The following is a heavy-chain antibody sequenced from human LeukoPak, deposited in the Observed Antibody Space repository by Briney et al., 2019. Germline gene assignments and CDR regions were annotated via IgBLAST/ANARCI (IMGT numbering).Heavy chain of an antibody. CDR3: ARDLGAQYCSGGSCYHDASDI. CDR2: INPNSGGT. D-gene: IGHD2-15*01. J-gene: IGHJ3*02. Sequence: ASVKVSCKASGYTFTGYYMHWVRQAPGQGLEWMGWINPNSGGTNYAQKFQGRVTMTRDTSISTAYMELSRLRSDDTAVYYCARDLGAQYCSGGSCYHDASDIWGQGTMVTVSS. CDR1: GYTFTGYY. V-gene: IGHV1-2*02.